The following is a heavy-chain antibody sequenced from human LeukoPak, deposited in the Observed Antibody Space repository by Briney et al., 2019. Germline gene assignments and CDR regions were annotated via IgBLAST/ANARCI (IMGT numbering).Heavy chain of an antibody. CDR2: MNPNSGNT. D-gene: IGHD3-22*01. CDR3: ARELRDSSGYYRSFGFDY. Sequence: ASVKVSCKASGYTFTSYDINWVRQATGQGLERMGWMNPNSGNTGYAQKFQGRVTMTRNTSISTAYMELSSLRSEDTAVYYCARELRDSSGYYRSFGFDYWGQGTLVTVSS. J-gene: IGHJ4*02. CDR1: GYTFTSYD. V-gene: IGHV1-8*01.